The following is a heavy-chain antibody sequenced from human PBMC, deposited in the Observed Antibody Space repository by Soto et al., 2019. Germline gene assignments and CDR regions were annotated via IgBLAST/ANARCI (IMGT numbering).Heavy chain of an antibody. D-gene: IGHD2-15*01. J-gene: IGHJ4*02. CDR2: IYYSGGT. Sequence: SETLSLTCTVSGDSISDYYWSWIRQPPGKGLEWIGYIYYSGGTKYNPSLKSRVTISADTSKNQFSLKLSSVTAADSAVYYCASRYCIGDRCSFDYWGQGTLVTVSS. V-gene: IGHV4-59*01. CDR3: ASRYCIGDRCSFDY. CDR1: GDSISDYY.